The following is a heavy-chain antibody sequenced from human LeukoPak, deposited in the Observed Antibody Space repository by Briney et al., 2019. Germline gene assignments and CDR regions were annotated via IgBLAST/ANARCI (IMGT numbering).Heavy chain of an antibody. J-gene: IGHJ4*02. V-gene: IGHV3-21*01. D-gene: IGHD5-18*01. CDR1: GFTFSSYS. Sequence: GGSLRLSCAASGFTFSSYSMNWVRQAPGKGLEWVSSISSGSKYIYNADSVKGRFTISRDNAKNSLYLQMNSLRAEDTAVYYCARALSYSYGSMDFWGQGTLVIVSS. CDR3: ARALSYSYGSMDF. CDR2: ISSGSKYI.